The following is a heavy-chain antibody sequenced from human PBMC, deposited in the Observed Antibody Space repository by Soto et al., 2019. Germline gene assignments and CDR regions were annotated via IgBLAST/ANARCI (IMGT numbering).Heavy chain of an antibody. CDR1: GFTFSSYG. CDR2: IWYDGSNK. J-gene: IGHJ5*02. D-gene: IGHD3-3*01. Sequence: SLILSCAASGFTFSSYGMHLVRQAPGKGLEWVAVIWYDGSNKYYADSVKGRFTISRDNSKNTLYLQMNSLRAEDTAVYYCAREVITIFGVPRNWFDPWGQGTLVTVSS. CDR3: AREVITIFGVPRNWFDP. V-gene: IGHV3-33*01.